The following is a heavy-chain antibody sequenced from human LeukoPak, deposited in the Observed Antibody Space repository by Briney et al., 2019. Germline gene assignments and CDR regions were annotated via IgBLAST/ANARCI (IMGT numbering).Heavy chain of an antibody. D-gene: IGHD5-18*01. J-gene: IGHJ4*02. V-gene: IGHV4-39*06. CDR1: GGSISSSSYY. CDR2: IYYSGST. CDR3: ARRVGYSRAFDY. Sequence: SETLSLTCTVSGGSISSSSYYWGWIRQPPGKGPEWIGSIYYSGSTYYNPSLKSRVTISVDTSKNQFPLKLSSVTAADTAVYYCARRVGYSRAFDYWGQGTLVTVSS.